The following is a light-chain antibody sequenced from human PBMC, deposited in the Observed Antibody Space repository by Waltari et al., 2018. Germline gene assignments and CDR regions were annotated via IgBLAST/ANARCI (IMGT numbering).Light chain of an antibody. CDR2: RSN. V-gene: IGLV10-54*04. Sequence: QAGLTQPPSLSRDLGQTATLTCTGNKNNVAKQGAAWLQQHRGHPPKLLSFRSNNRPSGISERFSASTSGNTASLTITGLQPDDEADYYCSAWDSDLVAVVFGGGTKLTVL. CDR3: SAWDSDLVAVV. J-gene: IGLJ3*02. CDR1: KNNVAKQG.